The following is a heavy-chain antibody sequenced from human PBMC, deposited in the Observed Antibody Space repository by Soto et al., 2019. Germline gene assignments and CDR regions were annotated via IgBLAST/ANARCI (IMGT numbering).Heavy chain of an antibody. Sequence: GESLKISWVASGFTFSAYAKSWVRLAPGKGMQWVSAISGSGGTTYYIDSVKGRFTISRDNSKNTLFLQMSSLRAEDTAIYYCAKRHCSITSCPEAYYSYGMDFWGQGTTVTVSS. CDR3: AKRHCSITSCPEAYYSYGMDF. CDR2: ISGSGGTT. CDR1: GFTFSAYA. D-gene: IGHD2-2*01. J-gene: IGHJ6*02. V-gene: IGHV3-23*01.